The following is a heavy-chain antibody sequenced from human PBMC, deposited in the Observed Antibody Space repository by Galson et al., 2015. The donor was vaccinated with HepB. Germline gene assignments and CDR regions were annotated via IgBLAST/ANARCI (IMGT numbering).Heavy chain of an antibody. CDR1: GYTFTGYY. J-gene: IGHJ6*03. D-gene: IGHD1-7*01. Sequence: SVKVSCKASGYTFTGYYMHWVRQAPGQGLEWMGWINPNSGGTNYAQKFQGRVTMTRDTSISTAYMELSRLRSDDTAVYYCARDSHNWNYGGSYYYYMDVWGKGTTVTVSS. CDR3: ARDSHNWNYGGSYYYYMDV. CDR2: INPNSGGT. V-gene: IGHV1-2*02.